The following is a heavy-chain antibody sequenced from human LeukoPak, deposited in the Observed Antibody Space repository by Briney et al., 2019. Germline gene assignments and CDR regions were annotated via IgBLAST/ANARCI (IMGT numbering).Heavy chain of an antibody. D-gene: IGHD5-18*01. CDR2: IIPIFGTA. CDR3: ARRGYSYGNVWVWFDP. CDR1: GGTFSSYA. V-gene: IGHV1-69*13. J-gene: IGHJ5*02. Sequence: GASVKVSCKASGGTFSSYAISWVRQAPGQGLEWMGGIIPIFGTANYAQKFQGRVTITADESTSTAYMELSSLRSEDTAVYYCARRGYSYGNVWVWFDPWGQGTLVTVSS.